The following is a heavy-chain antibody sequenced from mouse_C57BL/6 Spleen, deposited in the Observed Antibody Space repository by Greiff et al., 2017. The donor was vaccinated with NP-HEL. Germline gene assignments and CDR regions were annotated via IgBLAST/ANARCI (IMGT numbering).Heavy chain of an antibody. CDR2: ISSGGDYI. D-gene: IGHD1-1*01. Sequence: EVKLVESGEGLVKPGGSLKLSCAASGFTFSSYAMSWVRQTPEKRLEWVAYISSGGDYIYYADTVKGRFTISRDNARNTLYLQMSSLKSEDTAMYYCTRDRGYGSSYVGYFDVWGTGTTVTVSS. V-gene: IGHV5-9-1*02. J-gene: IGHJ1*03. CDR3: TRDRGYGSSYVGYFDV. CDR1: GFTFSSYA.